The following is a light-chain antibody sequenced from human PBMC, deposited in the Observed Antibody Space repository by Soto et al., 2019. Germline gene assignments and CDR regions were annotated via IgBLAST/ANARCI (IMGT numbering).Light chain of an antibody. V-gene: IGLV2-8*01. CDR3: SSYADNNILI. CDR1: SSDIGGYNS. Sequence: QSALTQPLSASGSPGQSVTISCTGTSSDIGGYNSVSWYQQYPGKVPKLVIYDVSRRPSGVPDRFSGSKSGNTASLTVSGLQAEDGADYYCSSYADNNILIFGGGTKLTVL. CDR2: DVS. J-gene: IGLJ2*01.